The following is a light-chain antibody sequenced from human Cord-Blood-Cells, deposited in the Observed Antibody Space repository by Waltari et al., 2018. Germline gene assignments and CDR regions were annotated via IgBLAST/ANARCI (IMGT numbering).Light chain of an antibody. CDR3: QQYNNWPRLA. J-gene: IGKJ4*01. CDR2: GAS. Sequence: EIVLTQSPATLSVSPGERATLSCRGGQRVSSNLAWYQQKPGQAPRLLIYGASTRATGIPARFSGSGSGTEFTLTISSLQSEDFAVYYCQQYNNWPRLAFGGGPKVEIK. V-gene: IGKV3-15*01. CDR1: QRVSSN.